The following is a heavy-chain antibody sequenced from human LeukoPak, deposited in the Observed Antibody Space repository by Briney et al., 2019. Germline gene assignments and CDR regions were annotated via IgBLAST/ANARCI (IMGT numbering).Heavy chain of an antibody. CDR3: ARVEAGAFYYYYYYMDV. CDR1: GFTFSSYW. CDR2: IKRDGSEK. V-gene: IGHV3-7*01. D-gene: IGHD6-13*01. Sequence: GGSLRLSCAASGFTFSSYWMSWVRQAPGKGLEWVANIKRDGSEKYYVDSVKGRFTISRDNAKNSLYLQMNSLRAEDTAVYYCARVEAGAFYYYYYYMDVWGKGTTVTTSS. J-gene: IGHJ6*03.